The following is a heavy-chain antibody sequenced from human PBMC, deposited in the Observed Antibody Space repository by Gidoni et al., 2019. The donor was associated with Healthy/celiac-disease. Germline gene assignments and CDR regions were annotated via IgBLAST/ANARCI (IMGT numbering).Heavy chain of an antibody. CDR3: ARDVGFWAIAVAGTDGCPH. CDR2: ISSSSSYI. V-gene: IGHV3-21*01. J-gene: IGHJ4*02. Sequence: EVQLVESGGGLVKPGGSLRLSCAASGFTFSSYSMHWVRQAPGKGLEWVSSISSSSSYIYYADSVKGRFTISRDNANNSLYLQMNSLRAEDTAVYYCARDVGFWAIAVAGTDGCPHWGQGTLVTVSS. D-gene: IGHD6-19*01. CDR1: GFTFSSYS.